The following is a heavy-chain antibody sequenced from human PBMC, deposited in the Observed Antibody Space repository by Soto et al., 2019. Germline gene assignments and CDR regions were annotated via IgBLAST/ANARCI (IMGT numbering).Heavy chain of an antibody. CDR3: ARVRGGYCSSTSCYNIDY. V-gene: IGHV4-31*03. J-gene: IGHJ4*02. D-gene: IGHD2-2*02. CDR2: IYYSGST. CDR1: GGSRSSGGYY. Sequence: LYLTCTGSGGSRSSGGYYRRWIRQHPGTALEWIGYIYYSGSTYYNPSLKSRVTISVDTSKNQFSLKLSSVTAADTAVYYCARVRGGYCSSTSCYNIDYWGQGTLVTFSS.